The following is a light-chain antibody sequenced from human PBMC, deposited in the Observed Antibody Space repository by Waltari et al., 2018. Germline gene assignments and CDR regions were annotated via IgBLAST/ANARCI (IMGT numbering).Light chain of an antibody. Sequence: QSALTQPRSVSGSPGQSVTFSCTGTSNDVGAYNHVPWYQPSPGKPPKLLIYDVFNRPSGVPDRFSGSKSGNTASLTISGLQAADEADYYCCSYAGTYTVLFGGGTKLTVL. CDR1: SNDVGAYNH. CDR3: CSYAGTYTVL. J-gene: IGLJ2*01. CDR2: DVF. V-gene: IGLV2-11*01.